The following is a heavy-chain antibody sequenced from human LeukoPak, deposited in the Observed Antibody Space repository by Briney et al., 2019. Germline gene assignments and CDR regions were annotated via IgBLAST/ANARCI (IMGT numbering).Heavy chain of an antibody. D-gene: IGHD6-19*01. J-gene: IGHJ4*02. Sequence: SETLSLTCTVSGGSISSSSYYWGWIRQPPGKGLEWIGSIYYSGSTYYNPSLKSRVTISVDTSKNQFSLKLSSVTAADTAVYYCARAVAWDFDYWGQGTLVTVSS. V-gene: IGHV4-39*07. CDR3: ARAVAWDFDY. CDR1: GGSISSSSYY. CDR2: IYYSGST.